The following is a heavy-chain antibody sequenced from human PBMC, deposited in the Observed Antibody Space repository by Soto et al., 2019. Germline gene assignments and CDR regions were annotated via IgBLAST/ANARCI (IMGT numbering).Heavy chain of an antibody. V-gene: IGHV3-23*01. D-gene: IGHD2-2*01. J-gene: IGHJ6*02. Sequence: GSLRLSCVASGFTFSTHAMSWVRQAPGKGLEWVSTFSGSGGNIYYAESVKGRLTISRDDSKNTLYLQMNSLRVEDTAVYYCAKDPPWTVGPLAMNVWGQGTTVTVSS. CDR3: AKDPPWTVGPLAMNV. CDR2: FSGSGGNI. CDR1: GFTFSTHA.